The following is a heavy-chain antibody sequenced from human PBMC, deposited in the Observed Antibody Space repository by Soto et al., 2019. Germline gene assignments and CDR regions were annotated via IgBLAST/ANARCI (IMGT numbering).Heavy chain of an antibody. V-gene: IGHV1-46*01. J-gene: IGHJ6*02. D-gene: IGHD2-15*01. CDR3: ARDHNFGFILYAMDV. CDR2: INPSSGRT. Sequence: ASVKVSCKASGGTFSSYAISWVRQAPGQGLEWMGGINPSSGRTSYAQNFQGRVTMTSDTSTSIVYMEMSSLKSEDTAVYYCARDHNFGFILYAMDVWGQGTTVTVCS. CDR1: GGTFSSYA.